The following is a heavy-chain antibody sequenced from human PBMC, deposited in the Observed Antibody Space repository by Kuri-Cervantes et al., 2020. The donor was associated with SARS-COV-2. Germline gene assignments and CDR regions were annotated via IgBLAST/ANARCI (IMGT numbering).Heavy chain of an antibody. CDR2: IYHSGST. V-gene: IGHV4-4*02. J-gene: IGHJ6*02. CDR3: ASPRYKSNYDYYYYYGMDV. CDR1: GGSISSSNW. D-gene: IGHD4-11*01. Sequence: SETLSLTCAVSGGSISSSNWWSWVRQPPGKGLEWIGEIYHSGSTNYNPSLKSRVTISVDTSKNQFSLKLSSVTAADTAVYYCASPRYKSNYDYYYYYGMDVWGQGTTVTVSS.